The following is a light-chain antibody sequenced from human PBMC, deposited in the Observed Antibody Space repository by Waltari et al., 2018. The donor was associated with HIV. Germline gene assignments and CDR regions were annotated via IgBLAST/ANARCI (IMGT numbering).Light chain of an antibody. CDR3: ASWDGSLNGWV. CDR2: NNN. CDR1: SSNIGRDT. Sequence: QSVLTQPPSASGTPGQRVTISCSGGSSNIGRDTVHWYQHLPGTAPKLLIYNNNRRPSGVPDRFSCSKSGTSASLAISGLQSEDEADYYCASWDGSLNGWVFGGGTKLTVL. J-gene: IGLJ3*02. V-gene: IGLV1-44*01.